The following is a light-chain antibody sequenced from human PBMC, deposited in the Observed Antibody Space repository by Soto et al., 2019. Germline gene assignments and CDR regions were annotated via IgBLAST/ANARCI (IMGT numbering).Light chain of an antibody. J-gene: IGKJ4*01. CDR2: GAS. CDR1: QSVSSN. V-gene: IGKV3-15*01. CDR3: QQYYDWPSLT. Sequence: EFVLTQSPATLSVSPGERATFSCRASQSVSSNLAWYQQKAGQAPRLLIYGASARATGIPARFSGSGSGTEFTLSISSLQSEDFAVYYCQQYYDWPSLTFGGGTKVDIK.